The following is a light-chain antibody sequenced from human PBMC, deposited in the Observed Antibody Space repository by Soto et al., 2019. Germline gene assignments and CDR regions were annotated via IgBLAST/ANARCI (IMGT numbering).Light chain of an antibody. Sequence: QSVLTQPPSASGTPGQRVIISCSGSSSNIGSNYVYWYQQFPGTAPKLLIYRNNQRPSGVPDRFSGSKSGTSASLAISGLRSEDEADYYCAAWDDTLSGVVFGGGTQLTVL. CDR1: SSNIGSNY. V-gene: IGLV1-47*01. J-gene: IGLJ2*01. CDR3: AAWDDTLSGVV. CDR2: RNN.